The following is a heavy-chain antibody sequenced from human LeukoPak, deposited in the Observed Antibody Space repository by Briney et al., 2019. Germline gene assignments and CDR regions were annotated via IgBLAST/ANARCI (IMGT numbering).Heavy chain of an antibody. D-gene: IGHD3-22*01. CDR1: GFTFSSYW. V-gene: IGHV3-53*01. J-gene: IGHJ4*02. CDR2: IYSGGST. CDR3: ARGPYYYDSSGLHY. Sequence: GGSLRLSCAASGFTFSSYWMNWARQAPGKGLEWVSVIYSGGSTYYADSVKGRFTISRDNSKNTLYLQMNSLRAEDTAVYYCARGPYYYDSSGLHYWGQGTLVTVSS.